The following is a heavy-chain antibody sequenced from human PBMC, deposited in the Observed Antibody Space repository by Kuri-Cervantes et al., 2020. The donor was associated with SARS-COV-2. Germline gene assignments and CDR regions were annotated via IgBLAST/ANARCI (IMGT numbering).Heavy chain of an antibody. Sequence: GESLKISCAASGFTFSSYGMHWVRQAPGKGLEWVAVIWYDGSNKYYADSVKGRFTISRDNSKNTLYLQMNSLRAEDTAVYYCAREGIAVAGKYYGMDVWGQGTTVTVSS. V-gene: IGHV3-33*01. CDR1: GFTFSSYG. J-gene: IGHJ6*02. CDR3: AREGIAVAGKYYGMDV. D-gene: IGHD6-19*01. CDR2: IWYDGSNK.